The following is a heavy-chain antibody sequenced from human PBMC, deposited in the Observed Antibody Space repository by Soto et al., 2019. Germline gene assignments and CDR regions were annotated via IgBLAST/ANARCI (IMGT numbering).Heavy chain of an antibody. CDR1: RAFINSGGFY. CDR2: IFHSGST. V-gene: IGHV4-31*03. D-gene: IGHD2-15*01. Sequence: QVQLQESGPGLVKPTQTLSLTCSVSRAFINSGGFYYSWIRQPPGKGLEWLGYIFHSGSTLYNPSLSARLTLSADTSRNQLALSLTSVTAADTAVYYCVRGGIAGHWFDPWGQGILVTVSS. CDR3: VRGGIAGHWFDP. J-gene: IGHJ5*02.